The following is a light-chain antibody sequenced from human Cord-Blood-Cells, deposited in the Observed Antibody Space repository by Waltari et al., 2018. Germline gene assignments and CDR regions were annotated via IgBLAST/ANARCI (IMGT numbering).Light chain of an antibody. J-gene: IGLJ3*02. CDR3: AAWDDSLSEKV. Sequence: QSVLTQPPSASGTPGQRVTISCSGSSSHIGSNYVYWYQQLPGTAPKLLIHRDNQRPSGVPHRVAGSKSGTSASLAISGLRSEDEADYYCAAWDDSLSEKVFGGGTKLTVL. V-gene: IGLV1-47*01. CDR1: SSHIGSNY. CDR2: RDN.